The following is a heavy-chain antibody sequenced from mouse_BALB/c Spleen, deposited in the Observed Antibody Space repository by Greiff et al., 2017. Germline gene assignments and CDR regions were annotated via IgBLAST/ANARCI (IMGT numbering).Heavy chain of an antibody. CDR3: ARERSNYAMDY. V-gene: IGHV5-6*01. J-gene: IGHJ4*01. CDR1: GFTFSSYG. CDR2: ISSGGSYT. Sequence: EVHLVESGGDLVKPGGSLKLSCAASGFTFSSYGMSWVRQTPDKRLEWVATISSGGSYTSYPDSVKGRFTISRDNAKNTLYLQMSSLKSEDTAMYYCARERSNYAMDYWGQGTSVTVSS.